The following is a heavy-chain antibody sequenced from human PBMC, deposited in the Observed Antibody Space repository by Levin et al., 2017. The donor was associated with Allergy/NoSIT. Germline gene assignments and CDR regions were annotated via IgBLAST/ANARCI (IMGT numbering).Heavy chain of an antibody. V-gene: IGHV4-31*03. CDR1: GDSISSGGYY. CDR3: ARGAYDSTAYYYIEY. CDR2: IFDSGST. Sequence: PSETLSLTCTVSGDSISSGGYYWTWIRQHPGKGLEWIGYIFDSGSTYYNPSLKSRFTISIDTSKNQFSLKVKSVLAADTAVYFCARGAYDSTAYYYIEYWGQGTLVTVSS. J-gene: IGHJ4*02. D-gene: IGHD3-22*01.